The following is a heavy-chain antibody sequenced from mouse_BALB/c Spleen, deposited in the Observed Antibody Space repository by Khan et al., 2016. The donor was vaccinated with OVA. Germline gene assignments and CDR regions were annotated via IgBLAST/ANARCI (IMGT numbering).Heavy chain of an antibody. J-gene: IGHJ4*01. CDR2: IWAGGST. V-gene: IGHV2-9*02. D-gene: IGHD2-1*01. CDR1: GFSLTSYG. CDR3: ARDDEGCNDAMDF. Sequence: QLQLKESGPGLVAPSQSLSITCTVSGFSLTSYGVHWVRQPPGKGLEWLGIIWAGGSTNYNSALMSRLSISKDNSKSQVFLKLNSLQTDDTAMYXCARDDEGCNDAMDFWGQGTSVTVSS.